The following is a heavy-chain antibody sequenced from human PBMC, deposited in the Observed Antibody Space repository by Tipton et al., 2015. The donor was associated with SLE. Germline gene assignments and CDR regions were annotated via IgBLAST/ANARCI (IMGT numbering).Heavy chain of an antibody. Sequence: TLSLTCSVSGDSIDNDDFYWTWIRQHPGKGLEWIGYIYSSGTTDYNPSLRSRVTISLDSSQDQFSLKLTSVTAADTAVYFCVRGEGFNRNRAGALGYWGQGTLVTVSS. J-gene: IGHJ4*02. CDR1: GDSIDNDDFY. D-gene: IGHD1-1*01. V-gene: IGHV4-31*03. CDR3: VRGEGFNRNRAGALGY. CDR2: IYSSGTT.